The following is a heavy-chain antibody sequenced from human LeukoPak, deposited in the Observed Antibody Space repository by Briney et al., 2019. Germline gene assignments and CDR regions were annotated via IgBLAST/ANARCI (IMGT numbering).Heavy chain of an antibody. Sequence: PSETLSLTCDVSGYPISSTNWWGWIRQPPGKGLEWIGYIYYSGSIYYNPSLKTRVTISVDTSKNQFSLKLTSVTAADTAAYYCARVRAAAIPYYFDYWGQGTLVTVSS. V-gene: IGHV4-28*05. J-gene: IGHJ4*02. CDR1: GYPISSTNW. D-gene: IGHD6-13*01. CDR3: ARVRAAAIPYYFDY. CDR2: IYYSGSI.